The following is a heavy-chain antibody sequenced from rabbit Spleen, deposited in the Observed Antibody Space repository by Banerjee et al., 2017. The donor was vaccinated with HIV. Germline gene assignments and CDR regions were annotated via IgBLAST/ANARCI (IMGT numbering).Heavy chain of an antibody. CDR3: ARDLPGVIGWNFNL. V-gene: IGHV1S45*01. D-gene: IGHD1-1*01. Sequence: QEQLVESGGGLVQPEGSLTLTCKASGFSFGDRDVMCWVRQAPGKGLEWIACINVATGRAVYANWASGRFTFSRTSSTTVTLQMTSLTAADTATYFCARDLPGVIGWNFNLWGPGTLVTVS. CDR1: GFSFGDRDV. J-gene: IGHJ4*01. CDR2: INVATGRA.